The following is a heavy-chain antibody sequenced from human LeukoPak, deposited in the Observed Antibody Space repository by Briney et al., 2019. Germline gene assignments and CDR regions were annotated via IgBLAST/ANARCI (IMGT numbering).Heavy chain of an antibody. D-gene: IGHD2-15*01. Sequence: SETLSLTCSVSGGSISSYYWSRIRQPPGKGLEWIGYIYYSGSTNYNPSLKSRVTISVDTSKNHFSLKLSSATAADTAVYYCARGTGYCSGGSCYWPFDIWGQGTMVTVSS. J-gene: IGHJ3*02. CDR2: IYYSGST. V-gene: IGHV4-59*01. CDR1: GGSISSYY. CDR3: ARGTGYCSGGSCYWPFDI.